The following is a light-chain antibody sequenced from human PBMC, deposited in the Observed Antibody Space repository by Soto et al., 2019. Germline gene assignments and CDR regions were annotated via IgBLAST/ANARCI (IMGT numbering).Light chain of an antibody. Sequence: IQITHAPSSLSATVVDRVIIIFRASQSISFYLNWYQQKPGNAPKVLIYAASNLQTEVPSRFSGSGSGTDFTLTINSLQPEYFATYSCQKRYSTPINCGQGIRRAIK. CDR3: QKRYSTPIN. J-gene: IGKJ5*01. V-gene: IGKV1-39*01. CDR1: QSISFY. CDR2: AAS.